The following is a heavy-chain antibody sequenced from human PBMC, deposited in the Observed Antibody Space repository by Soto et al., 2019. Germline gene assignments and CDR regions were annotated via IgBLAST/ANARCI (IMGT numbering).Heavy chain of an antibody. CDR2: IYYSGST. J-gene: IGHJ6*03. V-gene: IGHV4-59*08. Sequence: SETLSLTCTVSGGSISSYYWSWIRQPPGKGLEWIGYIYYSGSTNYNPSLKSRVTISVDTSKNQFSLKLSSVTAADTAVYYCARRPDFQYYYYYMDVWGKGTTVTVSS. CDR3: ARRPDFQYYYYYMDV. CDR1: GGSISSYY.